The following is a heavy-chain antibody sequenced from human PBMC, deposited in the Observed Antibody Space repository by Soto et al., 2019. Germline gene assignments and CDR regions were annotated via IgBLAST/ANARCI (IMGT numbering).Heavy chain of an antibody. CDR2: ISYDGSNK. Sequence: GGSLRLSCAASGFTFSSYAMHWVRQAPGKGLEWVAVISYDGSNKYYADSVKGRFTISRDNSKNTLYLQMNSLRAEDTAVYYCAKDRITIFGVVTILYYGMDVWGQGTTVTVSS. V-gene: IGHV3-30-3*01. CDR1: GFTFSSYA. D-gene: IGHD3-3*01. J-gene: IGHJ6*02. CDR3: AKDRITIFGVVTILYYGMDV.